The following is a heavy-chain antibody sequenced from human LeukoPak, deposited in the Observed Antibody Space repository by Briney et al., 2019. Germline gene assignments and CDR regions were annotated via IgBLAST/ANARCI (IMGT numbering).Heavy chain of an antibody. CDR1: GYTFTGYY. CDR2: INPNSGGI. J-gene: IGHJ3*02. V-gene: IGHV1-2*02. CDR3: ARTVWGLGAFDI. D-gene: IGHD7-27*01. Sequence: ASVKVSCKASGYTFTGYYMHWVRQAPGQGLEWMGWINPNSGGINYAQKFQGRVTMTRDTSISTAYMELSRLRSDDTAVYYCARTVWGLGAFDIWGQGTMVTVSS.